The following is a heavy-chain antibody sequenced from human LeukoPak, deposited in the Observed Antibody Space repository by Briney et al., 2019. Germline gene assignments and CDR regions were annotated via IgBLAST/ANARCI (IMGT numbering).Heavy chain of an antibody. CDR1: GFTFSSYA. CDR2: ISGSGGST. CDR3: AKGGYCSSTSCYGVDAFDI. V-gene: IGHV3-23*01. J-gene: IGHJ3*02. Sequence: GGSLRLSCAASGFTFSSYAMSWVRQAPGKGLEWVSAISGSGGSTYYADSVKGRFTISRDDSKNTLYLQMNSLRAEDTAVYYCAKGGYCSSTSCYGVDAFDIWGQGTMVTVSS. D-gene: IGHD2-2*01.